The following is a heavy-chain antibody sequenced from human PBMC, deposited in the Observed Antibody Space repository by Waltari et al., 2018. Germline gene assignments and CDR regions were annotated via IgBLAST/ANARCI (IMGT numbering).Heavy chain of an antibody. J-gene: IGHJ4*02. CDR3: ARPWAYSGSYYGPFDY. V-gene: IGHV4-39*01. D-gene: IGHD1-26*01. CDR2: IYYSGST. CDR1: GGSISSSSYY. Sequence: QLQLPASGPGLVKPSAPLSLTCTVSGGSISSSSYYWRWLRRPPGKGLEWIGSIYYSGSTYYNPSLKSRVTISVDTSKNQFSLKLSSVTAADTAVYYCARPWAYSGSYYGPFDYWGQGTLVTVSS.